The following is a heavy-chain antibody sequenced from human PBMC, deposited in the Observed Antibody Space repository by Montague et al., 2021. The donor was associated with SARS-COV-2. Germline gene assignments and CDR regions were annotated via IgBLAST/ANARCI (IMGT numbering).Heavy chain of an antibody. CDR3: ARHGKTRIAMIVVVIGYFDY. D-gene: IGHD3-22*01. CDR2: IDYSGXT. Sequence: SETLSLTCTVSGGSISSSSYYWGWIRQPPGKGLESIGSIDYSGXTXYXXXXKXRVTISVDTSMNRFSLKLSSVTAADTAVYYCARHGKTRIAMIVVVIGYFDYWGQGTLVTVSS. V-gene: IGHV4-39*01. CDR1: GGSISSSSYY. J-gene: IGHJ4*02.